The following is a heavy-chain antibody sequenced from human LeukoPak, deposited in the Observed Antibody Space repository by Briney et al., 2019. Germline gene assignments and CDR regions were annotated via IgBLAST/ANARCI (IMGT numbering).Heavy chain of an antibody. V-gene: IGHV3-53*01. CDR3: ARDSIEAGGICYFDY. D-gene: IGHD2/OR15-2a*01. Sequence: GGSLRLSCAASGFTVSSNYMSWVRQAPGKGLEWVSVIYSGGSTYYADSVKGRFTISRDNSKNTLYLQMNSLRAEDTAVYYCARDSIEAGGICYFDYWGQGTLVTVSS. CDR1: GFTVSSNY. CDR2: IYSGGST. J-gene: IGHJ4*02.